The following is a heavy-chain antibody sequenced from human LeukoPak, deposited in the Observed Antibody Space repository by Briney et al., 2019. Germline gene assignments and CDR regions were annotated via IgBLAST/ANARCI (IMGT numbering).Heavy chain of an antibody. V-gene: IGHV3-7*01. CDR2: IKQDGSDK. Sequence: GGSLRLPCEVSGFTFSSYWMNWVRQAPGKELEWVANIKQDGSDKYYVDSVKGRFTISRDNAKNSLYLQMNSLRAEDTAVYYCAIIPRAAAGPSARSPFHYWGQGTLVTVSS. CDR1: GFTFSSYW. J-gene: IGHJ4*02. CDR3: AIIPRAAAGPSARSPFHY. D-gene: IGHD6-13*01.